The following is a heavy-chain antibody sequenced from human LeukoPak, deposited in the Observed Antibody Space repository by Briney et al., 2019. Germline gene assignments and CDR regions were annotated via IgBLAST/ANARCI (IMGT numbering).Heavy chain of an antibody. D-gene: IGHD2-2*01. CDR3: ARACSSTSCYGYYYFYGMDV. J-gene: IGHJ6*02. Sequence: GGSLRLSCAASGFTFSSYDMSWVRQAPGKGLEWVANIKQDGNEKYYVDSVKGRFTISRDNAKNSLYLQMISLRAEDTAVYYCARACSSTSCYGYYYFYGMDVWGQGTTVTVSS. V-gene: IGHV3-7*01. CDR1: GFTFSSYD. CDR2: IKQDGNEK.